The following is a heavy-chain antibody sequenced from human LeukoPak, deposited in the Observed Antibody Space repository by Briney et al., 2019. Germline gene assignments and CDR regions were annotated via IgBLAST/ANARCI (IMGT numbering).Heavy chain of an antibody. CDR3: ARGLDASMETAYDY. Sequence: SVKVSCKASGGSFNAYAISWVRQAPGQGREWMGGIIPIFGTSNYAQKLQGRVTISTDESTSTAYMEVSSLRSEDTAIYYCARGLDASMETAYDYWGQGTLVTVSS. CDR2: IIPIFGTS. J-gene: IGHJ4*02. V-gene: IGHV1-69*05. D-gene: IGHD5-18*01. CDR1: GGSFNAYA.